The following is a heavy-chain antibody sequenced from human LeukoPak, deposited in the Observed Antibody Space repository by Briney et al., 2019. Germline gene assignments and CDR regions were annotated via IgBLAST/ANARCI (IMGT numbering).Heavy chain of an antibody. D-gene: IGHD6-19*01. V-gene: IGHV5-51*01. CDR2: IYPGDSDA. CDR1: GYSFTSYW. Sequence: GESLKISCKGSGYSFTSYWIGWVRQMLGKGLEWMGIIYPGDSDARYGPSFQGQVTISADKSISTAYLQWSSLKASDTAMYYCARTKGIAVAGIDYWGQGTLVTVSS. CDR3: ARTKGIAVAGIDY. J-gene: IGHJ4*02.